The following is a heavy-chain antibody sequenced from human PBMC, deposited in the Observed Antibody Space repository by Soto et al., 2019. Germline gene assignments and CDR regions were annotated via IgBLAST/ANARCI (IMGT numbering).Heavy chain of an antibody. CDR1: GFTFSSYG. D-gene: IGHD2-8*01. CDR3: AREGLGYCTNGVCAAWFDL. Sequence: QVQLVESGGGVVQPGRSLRLSCAASGFTFSSYGMHWVRQAPGKGLEWVAVIWYDGSNKYYADSVKGRFTISRDNSKNTLYLQMNSLRAEDTAVYYCAREGLGYCTNGVCAAWFDLWGQGTLVTVSS. J-gene: IGHJ5*02. CDR2: IWYDGSNK. V-gene: IGHV3-33*01.